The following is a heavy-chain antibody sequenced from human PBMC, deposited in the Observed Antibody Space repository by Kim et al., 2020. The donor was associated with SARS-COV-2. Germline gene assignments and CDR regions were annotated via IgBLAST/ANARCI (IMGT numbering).Heavy chain of an antibody. CDR3: ARSVPASESLVRVNWFDP. D-gene: IGHD6-13*01. Sequence: SVKVSCKASGGTFSSYAISWVRQAPGQGLEWMGGIIPIFGTANYAQKFLGRVTITADESTSTAYMELSSLRSEDTAVYYCARSVPASESLVRVNWFDPWGQGTLVTVSS. J-gene: IGHJ5*02. CDR2: IIPIFGTA. V-gene: IGHV1-69*13. CDR1: GGTFSSYA.